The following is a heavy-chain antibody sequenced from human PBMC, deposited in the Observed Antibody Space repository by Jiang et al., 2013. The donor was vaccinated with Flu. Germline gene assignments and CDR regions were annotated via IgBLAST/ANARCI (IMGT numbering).Heavy chain of an antibody. J-gene: IGHJ4*02. Sequence: GAEVKKPGASVKVSCKASGYTFTSYAMHWVRQAPGQRLEWMGWINAGNGNTKYSQKFQGRVTITRDTSASTAYMELSSLRSEDTAVYYCARGNMITFGGVIVNAFDYWGQGTLVTVSS. CDR1: GYTFTSYA. D-gene: IGHD3-16*02. CDR2: INAGNGNT. CDR3: ARGNMITFGGVIVNAFDY. V-gene: IGHV1-3*01.